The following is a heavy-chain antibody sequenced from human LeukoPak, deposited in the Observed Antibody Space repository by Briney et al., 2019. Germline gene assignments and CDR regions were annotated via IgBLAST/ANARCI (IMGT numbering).Heavy chain of an antibody. Sequence: SETLSLTCTVSGGSISSYYWSWIRQPLGKGLEWIGYIYYSGSTNYNPSLKSRVTISVDTSKNQFSLKLSSVTAADTAVYYCAAEWDTREWFDPWGQGTLVTVSS. CDR2: IYYSGST. CDR3: AAEWDTREWFDP. V-gene: IGHV4-59*01. J-gene: IGHJ5*02. CDR1: GGSISSYY. D-gene: IGHD1-26*01.